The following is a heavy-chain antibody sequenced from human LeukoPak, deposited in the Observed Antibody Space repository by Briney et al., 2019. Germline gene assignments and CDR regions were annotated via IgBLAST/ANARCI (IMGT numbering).Heavy chain of an antibody. CDR1: GGSISSGSYY. D-gene: IGHD3-10*01. CDR3: ARQSYYGSGSYHGWFDP. CDR2: IYTSGST. J-gene: IGHJ5*02. Sequence: SETLSLTCTVSGGSISSGSYYWSWIRQPAGKGLEWIGRIYTSGSTNYNPSLKSRVTISVDTSKNQFSLKLSSVTAADTAVYYCARQSYYGSGSYHGWFDPWGQGTLVTVSS. V-gene: IGHV4-61*02.